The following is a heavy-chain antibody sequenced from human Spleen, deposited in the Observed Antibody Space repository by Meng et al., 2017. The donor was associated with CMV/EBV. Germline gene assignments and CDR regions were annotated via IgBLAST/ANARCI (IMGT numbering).Heavy chain of an antibody. CDR1: GFTFSSYE. J-gene: IGHJ4*02. Sequence: GGSLRLSCAASGFTFSSYEMNWVRQAPGKGLEWVSYISSSGSTIYYADSVKGRFTISRDNAKNSLYLQMNSLRAEDTAVYYCARGSFILRRFDYWGQGTLVTVSS. CDR2: ISSSGSTI. V-gene: IGHV3-48*03. CDR3: ARGSFILRRFDY.